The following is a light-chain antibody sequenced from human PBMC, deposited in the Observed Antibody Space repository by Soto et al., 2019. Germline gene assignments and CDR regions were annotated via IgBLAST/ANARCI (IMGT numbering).Light chain of an antibody. Sequence: QSALTQPRSVSGSPGQSVTISCTGTSSDVGGYNYVSWYQQHPGKAPKLMIYDVSKRPSGVPDRFSGSKSGNTASLTISGLQAEEEAYYCCCSYVGRFVVFGGGTKLTVL. CDR3: CSYVGRFVV. CDR2: DVS. CDR1: SSDVGGYNY. V-gene: IGLV2-11*01. J-gene: IGLJ2*01.